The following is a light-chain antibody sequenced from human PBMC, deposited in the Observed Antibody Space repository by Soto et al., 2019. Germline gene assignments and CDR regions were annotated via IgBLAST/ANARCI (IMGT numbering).Light chain of an antibody. J-gene: IGLJ3*02. V-gene: IGLV2-14*01. CDR3: SSYTTSSNWV. Sequence: QSALTQPASVSGSPGQSITISCTGTSSDVGGYNYVSWYQHNPGKAPKFMIYEVINRPSEVSNRFSGSKSGNTASLTISGLQAEDEADYYCSSYTTSSNWVFGGGTKLTVL. CDR2: EVI. CDR1: SSDVGGYNY.